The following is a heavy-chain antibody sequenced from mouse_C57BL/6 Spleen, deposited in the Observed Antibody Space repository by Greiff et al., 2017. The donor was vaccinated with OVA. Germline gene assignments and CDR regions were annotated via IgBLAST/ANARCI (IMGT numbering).Heavy chain of an antibody. V-gene: IGHV5-4*01. Sequence: DVMLVESGGGLVKPGGSLKLSCAASGFTFSSYAMSWVRQTPEKRLEWVATISDGGSYTYYPDNVKGRFTISRDNAKNNLYLQMSHLKSEDTAMYYCARDRNYSNYGNYAMDYWGQGTSVTVSS. CDR2: ISDGGSYT. J-gene: IGHJ4*01. CDR1: GFTFSSYA. D-gene: IGHD2-5*01. CDR3: ARDRNYSNYGNYAMDY.